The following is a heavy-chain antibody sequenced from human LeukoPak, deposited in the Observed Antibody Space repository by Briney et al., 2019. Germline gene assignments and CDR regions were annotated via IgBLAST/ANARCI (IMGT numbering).Heavy chain of an antibody. CDR2: LYSGDST. V-gene: IGHV3-66*04. J-gene: IGHJ6*03. D-gene: IGHD3/OR15-3a*01. CDR3: ARQSFGRYYYYYMDV. CDR1: GFTVSTKY. Sequence: GGSLRLSCAASGFTVSTKYMNWVRQAPGKGLEWVSILYSGDSTYYADSVKGRFIVSRDNSKNSLYLQMNSLRAEDTAVYYCARQSFGRYYYYYMDVWGKGTTVTVSS.